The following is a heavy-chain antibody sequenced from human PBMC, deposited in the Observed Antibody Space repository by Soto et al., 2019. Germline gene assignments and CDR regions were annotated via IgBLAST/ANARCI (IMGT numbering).Heavy chain of an antibody. Sequence: SQTLSLTCAMSGYSVSSTIAAWSCIRQSPSRGLEWLGRTYYRSKWYSDYAVSVKSRITINPDTSKNQFSLQLNSVTPEDTAVYYCARGSYYSGWVWGQGTMVTVSS. CDR3: ARGSYYSGWV. V-gene: IGHV6-1*01. D-gene: IGHD6-19*01. CDR1: GYSVSSTIAA. CDR2: TYYRSKWYS. J-gene: IGHJ4*02.